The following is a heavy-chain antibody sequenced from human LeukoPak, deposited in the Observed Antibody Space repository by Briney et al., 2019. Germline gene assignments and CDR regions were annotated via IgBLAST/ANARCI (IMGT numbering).Heavy chain of an antibody. CDR3: AKDISSGYDYGAFDY. Sequence: GGSLRLSCAASGFTFDDYTMHWVRQAPGKGLEWVSLISWDGGSTYYADSVKGRFTISRDNSKNSLYLQMNTLRTEDTALYYCAKDISSGYDYGAFDYWGQGTLVTVSS. CDR2: ISWDGGST. CDR1: GFTFDDYT. J-gene: IGHJ4*02. D-gene: IGHD5-12*01. V-gene: IGHV3-43*01.